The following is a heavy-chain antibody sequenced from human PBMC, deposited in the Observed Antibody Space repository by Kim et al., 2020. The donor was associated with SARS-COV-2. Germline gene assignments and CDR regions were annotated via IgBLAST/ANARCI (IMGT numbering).Heavy chain of an antibody. D-gene: IGHD2-21*02. V-gene: IGHV5-10-1*01. CDR1: GYSFTSYW. CDR3: ARHHNGGNSRWYFDL. J-gene: IGHJ2*01. CDR2: IDPSDSYT. Sequence: GESLKISCKGSGYSFTSYWISWVRQMPGKGLEWMGRIDPSDSYTNYSPSFQGHVTISADKSISTAYLQWSSLKASDTAMYYCARHHNGGNSRWYFDLWGRGTLVTVSS.